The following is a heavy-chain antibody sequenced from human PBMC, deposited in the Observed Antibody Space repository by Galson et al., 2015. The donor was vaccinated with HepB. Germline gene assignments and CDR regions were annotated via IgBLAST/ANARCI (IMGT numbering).Heavy chain of an antibody. CDR3: ARVPYYYDSSGYIDY. J-gene: IGHJ4*02. V-gene: IGHV1-2*02. D-gene: IGHD3-22*01. Sequence: RQAPGQGLEWMGWINPNSGDTNYAQNFQGRVTMTSDTSISTAYMELSRLRSDDTAVYYCARVPYYYDSSGYIDYWGQGTLVTVSS. CDR2: INPNSGDT.